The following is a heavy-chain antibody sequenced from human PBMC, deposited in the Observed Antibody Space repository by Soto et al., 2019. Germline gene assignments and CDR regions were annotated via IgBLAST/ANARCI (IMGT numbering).Heavy chain of an antibody. CDR2: ISSSSSYI. J-gene: IGHJ6*02. V-gene: IGHV3-21*01. Sequence: PGGSLRLSCAASGFTFSSYSMNWVRQAPGKGLEWVSSISSSSSYIYYADSVKGRFTISRDNAKNSLYLQMNSLRAEDTAVYYCARDYCSSTSCYNDYYGMAVWGQGTTFTVSS. CDR1: GFTFSSYS. CDR3: ARDYCSSTSCYNDYYGMAV. D-gene: IGHD2-2*02.